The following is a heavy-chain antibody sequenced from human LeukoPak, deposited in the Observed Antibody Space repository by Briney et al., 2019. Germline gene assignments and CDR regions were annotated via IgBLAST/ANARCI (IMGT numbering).Heavy chain of an antibody. J-gene: IGHJ4*02. Sequence: ASVKVSCKASGYTFTSYDINWVRQATGQGLEWMGWMNPNSGNTGYAQKFQGRVTMTRNTSISTAYMELSSLRSEDTAVYYCARGHARILTGYYNDFDYWGQGTLVTVSS. CDR1: GYTFTSYD. CDR2: MNPNSGNT. CDR3: ARGHARILTGYYNDFDY. V-gene: IGHV1-8*01. D-gene: IGHD3-9*01.